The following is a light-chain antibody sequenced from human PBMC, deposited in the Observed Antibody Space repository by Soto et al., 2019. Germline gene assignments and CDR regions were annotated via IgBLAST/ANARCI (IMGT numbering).Light chain of an antibody. V-gene: IGKV3-20*01. CDR3: QQYHTSPLT. Sequence: EIVLTQSPGTLSLSPGERATLSCRTSQSVSNNYLAWYQQKPGQAPRRLIYGASIRATGIPDRFSGSGSGTDFTLTISRLEPEDFALYYCQQYHTSPLTFGQGTKVDI. CDR1: QSVSNNY. J-gene: IGKJ1*01. CDR2: GAS.